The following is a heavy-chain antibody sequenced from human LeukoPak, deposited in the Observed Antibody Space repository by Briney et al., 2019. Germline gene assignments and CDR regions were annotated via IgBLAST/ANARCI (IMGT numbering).Heavy chain of an antibody. CDR1: GFTFSSHW. D-gene: IGHD6-13*01. J-gene: IGHJ4*02. V-gene: IGHV3-7*01. CDR2: VKQDGSEK. CDR3: ARENRQSIAAAGPFDY. Sequence: GGSLRLSCAASGFTFSSHWMTWVRQAPGKGLEWVASVKQDGSEKYYVDSVKGRFTISRDNAKKSLHLQMNSLRAEDTAVYYCARENRQSIAAAGPFDYWGQGTLVTVSS.